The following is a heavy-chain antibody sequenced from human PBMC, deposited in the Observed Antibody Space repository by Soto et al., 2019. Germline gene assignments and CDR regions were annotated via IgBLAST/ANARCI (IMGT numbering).Heavy chain of an antibody. J-gene: IGHJ4*02. V-gene: IGHV3-30*18. CDR2: ISYDGSNK. D-gene: IGHD3-22*01. CDR3: AKDVPYYYDSSGYKLFDY. Sequence: PGGSLRLSCAASGFTFSSYGMHWVRQAPGKGLEWVAVISYDGSNKYYADSVKGRFTISRDNSKNTLYLQMNSLRAEDTAVYYCAKDVPYYYDSSGYKLFDYSGQGTLVTVSS. CDR1: GFTFSSYG.